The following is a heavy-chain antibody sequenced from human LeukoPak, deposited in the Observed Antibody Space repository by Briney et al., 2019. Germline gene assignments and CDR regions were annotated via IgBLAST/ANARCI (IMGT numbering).Heavy chain of an antibody. CDR3: AKDNGSDFWSGHFDY. V-gene: IGHV3-9*01. CDR1: GFTFDDYA. Sequence: PGGSLRLSCAASGFTFDDYAMHWVRQAPGKGLEWVSGISWNSGSIGYADSVKGRFTISRDNAKNSLYLQMNSLRAEDTALYYCAKDNGSDFWSGHFDYWGQGTLVTVSS. CDR2: ISWNSGSI. D-gene: IGHD3-3*01. J-gene: IGHJ4*02.